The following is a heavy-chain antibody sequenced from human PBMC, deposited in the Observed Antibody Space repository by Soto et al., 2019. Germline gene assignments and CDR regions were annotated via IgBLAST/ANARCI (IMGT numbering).Heavy chain of an antibody. CDR2: IHHSGTT. D-gene: IGHD3-10*01. V-gene: IGHV4-38-2*02. Sequence: XEALSLTCSVSGYSISSGYYWGWIRQPPVKGLEWIGNIHHSGTTYYNPSLKSRVTISIDRSKNQFSLKLSSVTAADTAVYYCARAGDTMVRGVIIMNYYGMAVWGQGTTVTVPS. CDR3: ARAGDTMVRGVIIMNYYGMAV. J-gene: IGHJ6*02. CDR1: GYSISSGYY.